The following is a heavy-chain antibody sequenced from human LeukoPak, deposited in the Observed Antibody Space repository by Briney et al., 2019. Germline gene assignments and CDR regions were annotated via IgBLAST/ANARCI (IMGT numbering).Heavy chain of an antibody. D-gene: IGHD3-3*01. Sequence: SETLSLTCAVYGGSFSGYYWSWIRQPPGKGLEWIGEINHSGSTNYNPSLKSRVTISVDTSKNQFSLKLSSVTAADTAVYYCARGTTIFGVVIRPRQYGMDVRGQGTTVTVSS. V-gene: IGHV4-34*01. CDR3: ARGTTIFGVVIRPRQYGMDV. CDR2: INHSGST. CDR1: GGSFSGYY. J-gene: IGHJ6*02.